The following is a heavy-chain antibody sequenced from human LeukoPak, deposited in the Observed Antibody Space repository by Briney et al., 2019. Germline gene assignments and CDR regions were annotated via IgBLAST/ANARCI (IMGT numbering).Heavy chain of an antibody. V-gene: IGHV3-23*01. Sequence: GGSLRLSCAASGFTFSSYGMSWVRQAPGKGLEWVSAISGSGGSTYYADSVKGRFTISRDNSKNTLYLQMNSLRAEDTAVYYCAKDDNYIRFLSWGQGTLVTVSS. J-gene: IGHJ5*02. CDR1: GFTFSSYG. CDR3: AKDDNYIRFLS. CDR2: ISGSGGST. D-gene: IGHD3-16*01.